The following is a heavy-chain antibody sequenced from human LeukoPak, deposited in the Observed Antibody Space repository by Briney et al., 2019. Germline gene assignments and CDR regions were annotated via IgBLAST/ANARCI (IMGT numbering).Heavy chain of an antibody. CDR3: ATARASFYFDY. CDR2: INPSGGST. V-gene: IGHV1-46*01. CDR1: GYTFTSYY. J-gene: IGHJ4*02. Sequence: ASVKVSCKASGYTFTSYYMHWVRQAPGQGLEWMGIINPSGGSTSYAQKFQGRVTMTRDTSTSTVYMELSGLRSEDTAVYYCATARASFYFDYWGQGTLVTVSS.